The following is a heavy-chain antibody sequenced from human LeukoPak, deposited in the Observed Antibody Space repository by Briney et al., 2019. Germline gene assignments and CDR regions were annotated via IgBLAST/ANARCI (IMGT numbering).Heavy chain of an antibody. CDR1: GFTFSDYY. CDR2: INIVSDYI. CDR3: ARGLYGLDV. V-gene: IGHV3-11*05. Sequence: GGSLGLSCAASGFTFSDYYMSWIRQAPGKGLEWVSYINIVSDYIYYADSVKGRFTISRDNPKNSLFLQMNSLRAEDTAVYYCARGLYGLDVWGQGTTVTVSS. J-gene: IGHJ6*02.